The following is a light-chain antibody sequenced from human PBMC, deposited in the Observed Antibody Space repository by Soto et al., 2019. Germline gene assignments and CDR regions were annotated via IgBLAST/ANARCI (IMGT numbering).Light chain of an antibody. CDR3: QVWDSTSDHYV. CDR1: NIGSRS. V-gene: IGLV3-21*02. Sequence: SYELTQPPSVSVAPGQTASIPCGGNNIGSRSVHWYQQKPGQAPVLVVYDDRDRPSGIPERFAGSNSGNTATLTISRVEAGDEADYYCQVWDSTSDHYVFTIATNVAVL. J-gene: IGLJ1*01. CDR2: DDR.